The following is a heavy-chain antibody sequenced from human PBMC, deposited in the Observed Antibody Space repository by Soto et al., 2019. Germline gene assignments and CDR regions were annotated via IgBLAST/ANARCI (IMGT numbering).Heavy chain of an antibody. CDR3: VIIVSVSVYEYYFDP. D-gene: IGHD5-12*01. Sequence: QLQLQESGPGLVKPSETLSLTCTVSGGSIISSSYYWAWIRQPPGQGLEWLGKIDYSGNTYYNPSVEMRVARYVNPANDQSSLKLPSVTAVDSGVYYCVIIVSVSVYEYYFDPWGQGTLITVSS. V-gene: IGHV4-39*01. CDR2: IDYSGNT. J-gene: IGHJ4*02. CDR1: GGSIISSSYY.